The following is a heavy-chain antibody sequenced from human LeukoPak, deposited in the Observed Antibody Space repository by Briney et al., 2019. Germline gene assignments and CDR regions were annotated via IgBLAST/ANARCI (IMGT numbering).Heavy chain of an antibody. V-gene: IGHV4-4*02. D-gene: IGHD5-18*01. Sequence: PSETLSLTCAVSGGSLSSNNWWIWVRPSPEKGLEWIGEIYHDGSTNYNPFLKSRVTISMDKSKNQLSLKLNFVTAADTAVYYCARDRGGYTYSHDYWGQGTLVTVSS. CDR1: GGSLSSNNW. CDR3: ARDRGGYTYSHDY. CDR2: IYHDGST. J-gene: IGHJ4*02.